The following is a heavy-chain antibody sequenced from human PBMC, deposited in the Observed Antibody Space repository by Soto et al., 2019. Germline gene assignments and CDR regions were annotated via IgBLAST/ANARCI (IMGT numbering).Heavy chain of an antibody. CDR2: IKVDGSEK. J-gene: IGHJ4*02. CDR1: GFTFSSYW. Sequence: GGSLRLSCAASGFTFSSYWMSWVRQVPGKGLEWVANIKVDGSEKYCVDFVKGRFTISRDNAKNSLYLQMHSLRAEDTAVYYCARGAWYFVYWGQGALVTVSS. CDR3: ARGAWYFVY. V-gene: IGHV3-7*01.